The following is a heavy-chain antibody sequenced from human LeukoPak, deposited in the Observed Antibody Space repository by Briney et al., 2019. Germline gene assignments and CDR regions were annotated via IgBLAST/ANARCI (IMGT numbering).Heavy chain of an antibody. J-gene: IGHJ5*02. D-gene: IGHD2-15*01. CDR1: GFTFSSYW. CDR3: VKDDGPTPWCS. CDR2: VNTDGRST. V-gene: IGHV3-74*01. Sequence: GGSLRLSCAAFGFTFSSYWMHWGRQAPGEGGVWVSRVNTDGRSTNYADSVKGRVTISRDNAKNTLYLQMTSLTAEDTAVYFCVKDDGPTPWCSWGQGTLVTVSS.